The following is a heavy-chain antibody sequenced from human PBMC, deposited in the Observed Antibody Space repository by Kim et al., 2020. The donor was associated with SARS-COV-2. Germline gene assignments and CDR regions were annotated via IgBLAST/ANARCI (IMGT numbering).Heavy chain of an antibody. CDR3: ARASQAAADY. V-gene: IGHV4-39*07. Sequence: STYYTPSLKSRVTISVDTSKNQFSLKLSSVTAADTAVYYCARASQAAADYWGQGTLVTVSS. CDR2: ST. J-gene: IGHJ4*02. D-gene: IGHD6-13*01.